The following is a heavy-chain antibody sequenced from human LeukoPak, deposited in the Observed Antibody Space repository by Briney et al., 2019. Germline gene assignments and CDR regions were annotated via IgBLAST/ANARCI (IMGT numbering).Heavy chain of an antibody. Sequence: SGGSLRLSCAVSGFTFSSYAMSWVRQAPGKGLEWVAAISGSGGKTYYADSVKGRFTISRDNSKNTLYLQMNSLRAEDTAVYSCARGLGGIFGVVIIASPFFDYWGQGTLVTVSS. J-gene: IGHJ4*02. CDR1: GFTFSSYA. CDR3: ARGLGGIFGVVIIASPFFDY. V-gene: IGHV3-23*01. D-gene: IGHD3-3*01. CDR2: ISGSGGKT.